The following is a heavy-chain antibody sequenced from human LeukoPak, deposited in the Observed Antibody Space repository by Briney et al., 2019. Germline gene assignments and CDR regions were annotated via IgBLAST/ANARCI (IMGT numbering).Heavy chain of an antibody. Sequence: GRSLRLSCATSGFTFSRYAMHWVRQAPGKGLEWVAGISYDGNNPYYADSVKGRFTVSRDNSKNTLYLQMNSLRAEDTAVYYCAKPMHYYDGSGFPSDYWGQGTLVTVSS. CDR1: GFTFSRYA. V-gene: IGHV3-30-3*02. CDR3: AKPMHYYDGSGFPSDY. D-gene: IGHD3-22*01. CDR2: ISYDGNNP. J-gene: IGHJ4*02.